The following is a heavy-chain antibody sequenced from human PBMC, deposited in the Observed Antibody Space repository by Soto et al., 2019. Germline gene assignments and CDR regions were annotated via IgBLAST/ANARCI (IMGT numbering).Heavy chain of an antibody. J-gene: IGHJ5*02. Sequence: PGGSLRLSCAASGFTFSSYGMHWVRQAPGKGLEWVAVIWYDGSNKYYADSVKGRFTISRDNSKNTLYLQMNSLRAEDTAVYYCARDRVGGNSGVWFDPWGQGTLVTVSS. CDR2: IWYDGSNK. CDR3: ARDRVGGNSGVWFDP. V-gene: IGHV3-33*01. CDR1: GFTFSSYG. D-gene: IGHD2-21*02.